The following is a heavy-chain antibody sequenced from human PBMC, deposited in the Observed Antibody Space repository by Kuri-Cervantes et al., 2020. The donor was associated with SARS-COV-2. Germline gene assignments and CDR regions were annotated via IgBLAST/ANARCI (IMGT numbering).Heavy chain of an antibody. CDR2: ISSSGGST. CDR3: AKDLGRPNWFDP. V-gene: IGHV3-23*01. Sequence: GESLKISCAASGFTFSSYAMSWVRQAPGKGLEWVSAISSSGGSTYYADSVKGRFTISRDNSKNTLYLQMNSLRAEDTAVYYCAKDLGRPNWFDPWGQGTLVTVSS. CDR1: GFTFSSYA. J-gene: IGHJ5*02.